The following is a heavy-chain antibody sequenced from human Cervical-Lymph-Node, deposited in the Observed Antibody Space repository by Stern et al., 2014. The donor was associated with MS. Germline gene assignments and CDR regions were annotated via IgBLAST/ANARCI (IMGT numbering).Heavy chain of an antibody. J-gene: IGHJ4*02. Sequence: VQLVESGGGLVKPGGSLRLSCAASGFTFSAYYMSWIRQAPGKGLEWVSYISSSSSYTNYADSVKGRFTISRDNAKNSLYLQMNSLRAEDTAVYYCARGPYSSGWFDYWGQGTLVTVSS. CDR3: ARGPYSSGWFDY. V-gene: IGHV3-11*06. CDR1: GFTFSAYY. CDR2: ISSSSSYT. D-gene: IGHD6-19*01.